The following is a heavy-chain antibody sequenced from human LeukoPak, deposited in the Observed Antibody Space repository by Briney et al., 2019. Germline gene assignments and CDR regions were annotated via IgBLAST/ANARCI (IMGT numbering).Heavy chain of an antibody. CDR2: ISAYNGNT. CDR3: AGDLVHPYSSSWYGGGSAFDI. V-gene: IGHV1-18*01. J-gene: IGHJ3*02. CDR1: GYTFTSYG. D-gene: IGHD6-13*01. Sequence: GASVKVSCKASGYTFTSYGISWVRQAPGQGLEWMGWISAYNGNTNYAQKFQGRVTITADKSTSTAYMELSSLRSEDTAVYYCAGDLVHPYSSSWYGGGSAFDIWGQGTMVTVSS.